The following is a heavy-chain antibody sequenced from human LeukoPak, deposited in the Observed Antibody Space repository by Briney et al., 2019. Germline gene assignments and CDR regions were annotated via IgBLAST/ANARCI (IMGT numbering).Heavy chain of an antibody. CDR1: GFTFSNHA. CDR3: ARDSFGFSRPGSGRIADLPDY. Sequence: GGSLRLSCAASGFTFSNHAMYWVRQAPGKGLDWVAVISFDGSDKFYAESVRGRFTISRDDSKNTLYLQMTSLRAEDTSVYYCARDSFGFSRPGSGRIADLPDYWGQGTLVTVPS. CDR2: ISFDGSDK. J-gene: IGHJ4*02. D-gene: IGHD2-15*01. V-gene: IGHV3-30*01.